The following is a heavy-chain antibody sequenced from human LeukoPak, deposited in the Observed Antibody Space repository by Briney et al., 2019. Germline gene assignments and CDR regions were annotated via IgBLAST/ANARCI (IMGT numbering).Heavy chain of an antibody. CDR3: TTESLYYYDSSGYYYIKYFQH. V-gene: IGHV3-15*01. Sequence: PGGSLRLSCAASGFTFSNAWMSWVRQAPGKGLEWVGRIKSKTDGGTTDYAAPVKGRFTISRDDSKNTLYLQMNSPKTEDTAVYYCTTESLYYYDSSGYYYIKYFQHWGQGTLVTVSS. CDR1: GFTFSNAW. D-gene: IGHD3-22*01. J-gene: IGHJ1*01. CDR2: IKSKTDGGTT.